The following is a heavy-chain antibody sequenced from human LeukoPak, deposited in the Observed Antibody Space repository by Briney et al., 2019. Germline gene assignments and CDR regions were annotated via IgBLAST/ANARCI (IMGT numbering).Heavy chain of an antibody. CDR3: AESPVVFGELLYWFDP. Sequence: ASVKVSCKASGGTFSSYAISWVRQAPGQGLEWMGRIIPILGIANYAQKFQGRVTITADKSTSTAYMELSSLRSEDTAVYYYAESPVVFGELLYWFDPWGQGTLVTVSS. D-gene: IGHD3-10*02. J-gene: IGHJ5*02. V-gene: IGHV1-69*04. CDR2: IIPILGIA. CDR1: GGTFSSYA.